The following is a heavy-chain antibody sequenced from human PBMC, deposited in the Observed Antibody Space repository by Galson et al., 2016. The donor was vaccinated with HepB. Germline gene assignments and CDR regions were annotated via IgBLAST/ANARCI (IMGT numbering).Heavy chain of an antibody. Sequence: SLRLSCAASGFTVSSNYMSWVRQAPGKGLEWVSVIYSGGSTYYADSVKGRFTISRDNSKNTLYLQMNSLRAEDTAVYYCARDDYSGGRGSPDYWGQGTLVTVSS. V-gene: IGHV3-53*01. CDR3: ARDDYSGGRGSPDY. CDR1: GFTVSSNY. CDR2: IYSGGST. D-gene: IGHD4/OR15-4a*01. J-gene: IGHJ4*02.